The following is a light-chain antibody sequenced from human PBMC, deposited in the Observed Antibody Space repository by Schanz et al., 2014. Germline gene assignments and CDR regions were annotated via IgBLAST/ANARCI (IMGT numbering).Light chain of an antibody. V-gene: IGLV2-8*01. Sequence: QSALIQPPSVSGSPGQSVTISCTGTSSDVGSYDYVSWYQQHPGTVPKPMIYNVDTQPSGVPDRFSGSKSGNTASLTVSGLQAEDEADYYCFSYAGSNNLAFGGGTKLTVL. CDR2: NVD. J-gene: IGLJ2*01. CDR3: FSYAGSNNLA. CDR1: SSDVGSYDY.